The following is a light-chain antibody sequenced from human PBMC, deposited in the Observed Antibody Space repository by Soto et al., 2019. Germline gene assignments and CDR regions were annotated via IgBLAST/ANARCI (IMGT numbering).Light chain of an antibody. V-gene: IGLV2-14*01. Sequence: QSVLTQPASVSGSPGQSITISCTGTSSDVGGYNHVSWYQQHPGKAPKLMIYEVSNRPSGVSNRFSGSKSDNTASLTISGLQDEDEADYYCSSYTSSSTYVLGTGTKFXVL. J-gene: IGLJ1*01. CDR3: SSYTSSSTYV. CDR1: SSDVGGYNH. CDR2: EVS.